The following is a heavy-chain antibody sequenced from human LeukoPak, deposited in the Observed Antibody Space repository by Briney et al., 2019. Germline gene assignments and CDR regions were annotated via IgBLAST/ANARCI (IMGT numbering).Heavy chain of an antibody. J-gene: IGHJ4*02. CDR3: ARSGADNWNYEFDY. CDR2: INTNTGKP. Sequence: ASVKVSCKASGYTFNTYAMNWVRQAPGQGLEWMGWINTNTGKPTYVQGFRGRFEFSLDTSVSTAYLQISSLKTEDTAVYYCARSGADNWNYEFDYWGQGTLVTVSS. D-gene: IGHD1-7*01. CDR1: GYTFNTYA. V-gene: IGHV7-4-1*02.